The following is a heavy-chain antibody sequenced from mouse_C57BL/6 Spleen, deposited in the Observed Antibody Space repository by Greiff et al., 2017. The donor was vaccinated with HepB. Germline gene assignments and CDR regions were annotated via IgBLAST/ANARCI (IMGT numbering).Heavy chain of an antibody. J-gene: IGHJ2*01. D-gene: IGHD1-1*01. V-gene: IGHV1-26*01. CDR1: GYTFTDYY. CDR3: ANYYGGYFDY. Sequence: VQLQQSGPELVKPGASVKISCKASGYTFTDYYMNWVKQSHGKSLEWIGDINPNNGGTSYNQKFKGKATLTVDKSSSTAYMELRSLTSEYSAVYYCANYYGGYFDYWGQGTTLTVSS. CDR2: INPNNGGT.